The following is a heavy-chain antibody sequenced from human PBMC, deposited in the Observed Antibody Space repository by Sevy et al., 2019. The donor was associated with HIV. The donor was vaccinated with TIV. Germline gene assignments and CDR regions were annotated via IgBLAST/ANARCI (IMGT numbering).Heavy chain of an antibody. CDR3: ARGYSSSWTDYYYYYGMDV. CDR1: VGSFSGYY. V-gene: IGHV4-34*01. J-gene: IGHJ6*02. CDR2: INHSGST. D-gene: IGHD6-13*01. Sequence: SETLSLTCAVYVGSFSGYYWSWIRQPPGKGLEWIGEINHSGSTNYNPSLKSRVTISVDTSKNQFSLKLSSVTAADTAVYYCARGYSSSWTDYYYYYGMDVWGQGTTVTVSS.